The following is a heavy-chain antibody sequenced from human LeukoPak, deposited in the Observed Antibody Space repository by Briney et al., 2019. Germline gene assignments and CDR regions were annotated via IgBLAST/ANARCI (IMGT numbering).Heavy chain of an antibody. CDR3: ARDLPAAVD. CDR2: ISRSSSDI. Sequence: KPGGSLRLSCAASGFSFSSYSMSWVRQAPGKGLEWVSFISRSSSDIYHADSVKGQFTISRDNAKNSLYLQMNSLRAEDTAVYYCARDLPAAVDWGQGTLVTVSS. J-gene: IGHJ4*02. V-gene: IGHV3-21*01. CDR1: GFSFSSYS. D-gene: IGHD2-2*01.